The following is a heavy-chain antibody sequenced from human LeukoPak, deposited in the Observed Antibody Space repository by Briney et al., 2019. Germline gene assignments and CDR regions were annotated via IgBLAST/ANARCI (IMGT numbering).Heavy chain of an antibody. J-gene: IGHJ4*02. V-gene: IGHV4-31*03. CDR1: TVSFSGGAYY. CDR3: ARRASGYYVFDF. CDR2: IYYSGST. Sequence: PSETLSLTCSVSTVSFSGGAYYWSWIRQYPGKGLEWIGYIYYSGSTYYKPSLRSRVTISIDTSQNHLYLTLTSVTAADRALYYCARRASGYYVFDFWGRGIRVSVSS. D-gene: IGHD3-3*01.